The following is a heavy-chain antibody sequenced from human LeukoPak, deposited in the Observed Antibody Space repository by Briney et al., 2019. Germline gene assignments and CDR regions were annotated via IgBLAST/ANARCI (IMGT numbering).Heavy chain of an antibody. Sequence: GGSLRLSCAASGFTFSSYAMSWVRQAPGKGLEWVSVISGSAGSRYYADSVKGRFTISRDNSKNTVYLQVNSLRAEDTAVYYCAKDGGNCNHYFDYWGQGTLVTVAS. CDR1: GFTFSSYA. D-gene: IGHD2-21*02. CDR2: ISGSAGSR. J-gene: IGHJ4*02. CDR3: AKDGGNCNHYFDY. V-gene: IGHV3-23*01.